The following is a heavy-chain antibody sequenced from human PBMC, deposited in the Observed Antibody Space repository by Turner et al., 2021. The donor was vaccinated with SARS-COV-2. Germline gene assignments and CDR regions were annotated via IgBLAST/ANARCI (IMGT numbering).Heavy chain of an antibody. Sequence: QVLLVESGGGVVQPGRSLRLSCAASGFTFSSYGMHWVRQAPGKGLEWVSIISYDGNNQDYSDSVKCRITISRDNSKNTLYLQMNSLRAEDTAVYYCAKDRSFRGGTYLFDYWGQGTLVTVSS. J-gene: IGHJ4*02. D-gene: IGHD1-26*01. CDR3: AKDRSFRGGTYLFDY. V-gene: IGHV3-30*18. CDR1: GFTFSSYG. CDR2: ISYDGNNQ.